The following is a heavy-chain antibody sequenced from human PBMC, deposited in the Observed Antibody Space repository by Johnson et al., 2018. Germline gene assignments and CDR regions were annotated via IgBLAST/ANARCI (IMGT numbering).Heavy chain of an antibody. CDR3: CSYTHTYYFYGMDV. J-gene: IGHJ6*02. Sequence: EVQLLESGGGLVQSGGSLKLSCAVSGFTFGDSAIHWVRQASGKGLEWVGRVTGKTNSYATQYAASVKGRFTISRDDSKGTAYLQMNSLKTEDTAIYYCCSYTHTYYFYGMDVWGQGTTVTVSS. CDR1: GFTFGDSA. CDR2: VTGKTNSYAT. V-gene: IGHV3-73*01. D-gene: IGHD3-3*01.